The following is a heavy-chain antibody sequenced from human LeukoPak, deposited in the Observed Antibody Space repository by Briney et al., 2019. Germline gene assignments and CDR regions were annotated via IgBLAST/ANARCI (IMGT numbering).Heavy chain of an antibody. CDR1: GDSITSCY. D-gene: IGHD6-13*01. J-gene: IGHJ4*02. Sequence: SETLSLTCTVSGDSITSCYWNWIRQPPGKGLEWIGYIHYSGSTKYSSSLKSRATISVDTSKNQFSLKLSSVTAADTAVYYCTRGGESSSWYHFDYWGQGTLVTVSS. CDR3: TRGGESSSWYHFDY. V-gene: IGHV4-59*01. CDR2: IHYSGST.